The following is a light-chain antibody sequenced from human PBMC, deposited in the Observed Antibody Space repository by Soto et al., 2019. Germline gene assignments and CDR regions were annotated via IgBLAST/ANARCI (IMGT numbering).Light chain of an antibody. J-gene: IGLJ3*02. CDR1: SSNIGAGYD. CDR3: QSYDSSLSGSGV. V-gene: IGLV1-40*01. CDR2: ANS. Sequence: QSVLTQPPSVSGAPGQRVTISCTGSSSNIGAGYDVHWYQQNPGTASKHLIYANSIRPSGVPDRFSGSKSGTSASLAITGLQAEDEADYYCQSYDSSLSGSGVFGGGTKLTVL.